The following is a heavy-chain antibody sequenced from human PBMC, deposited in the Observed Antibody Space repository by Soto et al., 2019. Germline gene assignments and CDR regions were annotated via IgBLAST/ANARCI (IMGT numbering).Heavy chain of an antibody. CDR2: ISYDGSNK. D-gene: IGHD1-26*01. CDR1: GFTFSSYA. Sequence: GGSLRLSCAASGFTFSSYAMHWVRQAPGKGLEWVAVISYDGSNKYYADSVKGRFTISRDNSKNTLYLQMNSLRAEDTAVYYCARDNGSYGGNWFDPWGQGTLVTVYS. CDR3: ARDNGSYGGNWFDP. J-gene: IGHJ5*02. V-gene: IGHV3-30-3*01.